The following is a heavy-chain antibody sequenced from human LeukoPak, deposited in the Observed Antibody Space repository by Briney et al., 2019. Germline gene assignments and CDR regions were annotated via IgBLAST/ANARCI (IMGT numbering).Heavy chain of an antibody. Sequence: SETLSLTCTVSGGSISSYYWSWIRQPPGKGLEWIGYIYYSGSTNYNPSLKSRVTISVDTSKNQFSLKLSSVTAADTSVYYCARDEVAMRAFVIWGQGTMVTVSS. D-gene: IGHD2-15*01. J-gene: IGHJ3*02. V-gene: IGHV4-59*01. CDR3: ARDEVAMRAFVI. CDR1: GGSISSYY. CDR2: IYYSGST.